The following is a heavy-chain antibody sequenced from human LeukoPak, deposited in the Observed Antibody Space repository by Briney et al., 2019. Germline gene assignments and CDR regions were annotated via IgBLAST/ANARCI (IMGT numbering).Heavy chain of an antibody. CDR2: MNPNSGNT. CDR3: ARAQGPSGSYFLYSYYYMDV. D-gene: IGHD1-26*01. Sequence: ASVKVSCKASGYTFTGYYMHWVRQAPGQGLEWMGWMNPNSGNTGYAQKFQGRVTMTMNTSISTAYMELSSLRSEDTAMYYCARAQGPSGSYFLYSYYYMDVWGKGTTVTISS. V-gene: IGHV1-8*02. CDR1: GYTFTGYY. J-gene: IGHJ6*03.